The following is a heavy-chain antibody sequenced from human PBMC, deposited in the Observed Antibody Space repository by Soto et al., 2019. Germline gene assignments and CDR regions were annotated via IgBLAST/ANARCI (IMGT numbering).Heavy chain of an antibody. CDR1: GFSLSTSGVG. D-gene: IGHD5-12*01. CDR3: AHGLVATNADY. Sequence: QITLKESGPTLVKPTQTLTLTCTFSGFSLSTSGVGVGWIRQPPGKALEWLGLIYWNDDKGYSPSLKSRLSITKDTSKNQVVLTMTNMDPVDTATYYCAHGLVATNADYWGQGTLVTVSS. V-gene: IGHV2-5*01. J-gene: IGHJ4*02. CDR2: IYWNDDK.